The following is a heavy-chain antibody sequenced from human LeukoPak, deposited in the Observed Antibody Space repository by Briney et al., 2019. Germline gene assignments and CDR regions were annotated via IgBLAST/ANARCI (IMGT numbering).Heavy chain of an antibody. J-gene: IGHJ5*02. CDR1: GYTFTTYW. V-gene: IGHV5-51*01. Sequence: GESLKISCKASGYTFTTYWIGWVRQMPGKGLEWMGIIYPGDSDTRYSPSFQGQVTISADKSINTAYLQWRSLKASDTAMYYRARPYPDGSAPWGQGTLVTVSS. D-gene: IGHD5-24*01. CDR3: ARPYPDGSAP. CDR2: IYPGDSDT.